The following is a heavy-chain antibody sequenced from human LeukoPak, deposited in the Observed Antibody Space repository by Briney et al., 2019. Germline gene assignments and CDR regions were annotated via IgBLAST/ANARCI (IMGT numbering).Heavy chain of an antibody. CDR3: ARDCSGGSCYGNYGMDV. D-gene: IGHD2-15*01. J-gene: IGHJ6*02. CDR2: INSDGSST. CDR1: GFTFSSYW. Sequence: GGSLRLSCAASGFTFSSYWMHWVRQAPGKGLVWVSRINSDGSSTSYADSVKGRFTISRDSAKNTLYLQMNSLRAEDTAVYYCARDCSGGSCYGNYGMDVWGQGTTVTVSS. V-gene: IGHV3-74*01.